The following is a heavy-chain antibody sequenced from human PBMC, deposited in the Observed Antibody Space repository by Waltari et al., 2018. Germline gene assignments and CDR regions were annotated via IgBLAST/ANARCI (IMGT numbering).Heavy chain of an antibody. J-gene: IGHJ4*02. Sequence: QLQLQESGPGLVKPPETLSLTCTVSGGSISSSSFYWGWIRQSPEKGLEWIGSIFYGGSTADNPSLKSRVTMSIDTSRNQFSLKLNSVTAADTAVYYCARHLGGTYHFDSWGQGTLVTVSS. D-gene: IGHD1-26*01. CDR3: ARHLGGTYHFDS. V-gene: IGHV4-39*01. CDR2: IFYGGST. CDR1: GGSISSSSFY.